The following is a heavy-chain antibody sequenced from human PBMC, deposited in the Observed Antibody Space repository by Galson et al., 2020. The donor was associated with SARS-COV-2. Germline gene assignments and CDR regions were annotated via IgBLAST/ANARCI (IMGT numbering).Heavy chain of an antibody. V-gene: IGHV1-69*02. CDR3: ARAPLPSELDAKNWFDP. D-gene: IGHD1-1*01. CDR2: IIPILGIA. CDR1: GGTFSSYT. Sequence: SVKVSCKASGGTFSSYTISWVRQAPGQGLEWMGRIIPILGIANYAQKFQGRVTITADKSTSTAYMELSSLRSEDTAVYYCARAPLPSELDAKNWFDPWGQGTLVTVSS. J-gene: IGHJ5*02.